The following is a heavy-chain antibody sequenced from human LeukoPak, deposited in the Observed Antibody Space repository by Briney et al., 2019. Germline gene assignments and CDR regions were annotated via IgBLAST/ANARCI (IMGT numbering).Heavy chain of an antibody. J-gene: IGHJ3*02. Sequence: GGSLRLSCAASGFTFSNYWMNWVRQAPGKGLEWVANIKQDGSEEYYVDSVEGRFTISRDNAKNSLYLQMNSLRAEDTAVYYCASHQTYYDYAWGGYRYHDAFDIWGQGTMVTVSS. D-gene: IGHD3-16*02. CDR1: GFTFSNYW. CDR2: IKQDGSEE. V-gene: IGHV3-7*01. CDR3: ASHQTYYDYAWGGYRYHDAFDI.